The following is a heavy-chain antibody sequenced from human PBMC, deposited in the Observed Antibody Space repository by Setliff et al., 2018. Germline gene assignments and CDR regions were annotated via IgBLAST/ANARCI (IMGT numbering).Heavy chain of an antibody. V-gene: IGHV4-39*01. J-gene: IGHJ4*01. CDR1: DDSFTSSRYY. CDR2: ISYSGTP. D-gene: IGHD2-15*01. Sequence: SETLSLTCTVSDDSFTSSRYYWGWIRQAPGSGLEWIGSISYSGTPYYNATVESRVTISIDTSRNQFSLELRSVTVADTATYYCVRPGGTTVVARHFDYWGSGILVTVS. CDR3: VRPGGTTVVARHFDY.